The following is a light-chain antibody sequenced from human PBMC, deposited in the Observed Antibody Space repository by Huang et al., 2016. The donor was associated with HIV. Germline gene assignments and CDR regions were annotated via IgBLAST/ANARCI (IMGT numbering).Light chain of an antibody. CDR1: QSVSSY. CDR2: DAS. J-gene: IGKJ1*01. V-gene: IGKV3-11*01. Sequence: EIVLTQSPATLSLSPGERATLSCRASQSVSSYLAWYQQTPCQAPRLLIYDASNRATGIPARFSGIGSGTDFTLTISSLESEDFAVYYCQQRSNWPRTFGQGTKVEIK. CDR3: QQRSNWPRT.